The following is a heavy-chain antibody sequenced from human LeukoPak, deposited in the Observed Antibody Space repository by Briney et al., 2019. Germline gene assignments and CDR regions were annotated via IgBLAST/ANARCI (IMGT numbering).Heavy chain of an antibody. CDR1: GFTFSSYG. J-gene: IGHJ5*02. V-gene: IGHV3-33*06. CDR3: AKDRGSSGSDWFDP. CDR2: IWYDGSNK. Sequence: GGSLRLSCAASGFTFSSYGMHWVRQAPGKGLEWVAVIWYDGSNKYYADSVKGRFTISRDNSKNTLYLQMNSLRAEDPAVYYCAKDRGSSGSDWFDPWGQGTLVTVSS. D-gene: IGHD6-19*01.